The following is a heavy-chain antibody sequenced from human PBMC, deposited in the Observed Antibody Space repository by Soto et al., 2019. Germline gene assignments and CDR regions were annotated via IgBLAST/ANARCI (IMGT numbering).Heavy chain of an antibody. CDR3: ARSIAVPSSHIDH. CDR1: GGSISGYY. Sequence: SETLSLTCSVSGGSISGYYWSWIRQAPGKGLEWIGYVYDTGSTSYNPSLQSRVTISVDTSKKQFSVSLRLVSAADTAVYFCARSIAVPSSHIDHWGQGTRVTVSS. D-gene: IGHD6-6*01. V-gene: IGHV4-59*01. J-gene: IGHJ4*02. CDR2: VYDTGST.